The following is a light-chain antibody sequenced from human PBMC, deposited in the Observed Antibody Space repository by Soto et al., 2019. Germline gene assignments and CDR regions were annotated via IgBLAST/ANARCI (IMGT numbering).Light chain of an antibody. J-gene: IGLJ2*01. Sequence: QSALTQPRSVSGSPGQSVTISCTGTSSDVGGYKYVSWYQQHPGKAPKLMIYDVDKRPSGVPDRFSGSKSDNTASLTISGLQAEDEADYYCCSYAGSYTVFGGGTKLTVL. V-gene: IGLV2-11*01. CDR2: DVD. CDR3: CSYAGSYTV. CDR1: SSDVGGYKY.